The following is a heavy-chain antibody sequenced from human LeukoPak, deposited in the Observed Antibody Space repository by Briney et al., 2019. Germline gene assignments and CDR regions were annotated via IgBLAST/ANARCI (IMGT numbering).Heavy chain of an antibody. CDR1: GYTFTSYG. J-gene: IGHJ4*02. CDR2: ISAYNGNT. Sequence: GASVKVSCKASGYTFTSYGISWVRQAPGQGLEWMGWISAYNGNTNYAQKLQGRVTMTTDTSTSTAYMELRSLRSDDTAVYHCARDFGDENYYDSSGYYSASDYWGQGTLVTVSS. CDR3: ARDFGDENYYDSSGYYSASDY. D-gene: IGHD3-22*01. V-gene: IGHV1-18*01.